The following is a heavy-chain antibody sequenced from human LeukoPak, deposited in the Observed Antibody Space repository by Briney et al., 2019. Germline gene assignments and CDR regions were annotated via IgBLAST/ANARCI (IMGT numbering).Heavy chain of an antibody. CDR3: VRRGPNNSGLDY. CDR1: GFTFSTYA. V-gene: IGHV3-23*01. J-gene: IGHJ4*02. Sequence: GGSLRLSCAASGFTFSTYAITWVRQGPGKGLEWVSAIRPDGDRTYYANSVRGRFTISRDNAKNSLYLQMNSLRAEDTAVFYCVRRGPNNSGLDYWGQGTLVTVSS. CDR2: IRPDGDRT. D-gene: IGHD5-12*01.